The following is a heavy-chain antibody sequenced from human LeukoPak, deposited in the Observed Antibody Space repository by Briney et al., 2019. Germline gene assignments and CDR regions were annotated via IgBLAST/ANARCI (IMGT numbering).Heavy chain of an antibody. CDR2: IYYSGST. CDR1: GGSISSYY. Sequence: PSETLSLTCTASGGSISSYYWSWIRQPPGKGLEWIGYIYYSGSTNYNPSLKSRVTTSVDTSKNQFSLKLSSVTAADTAVYYCARLIRYDSSGYYLGAFDIWGQGTMVTVSS. CDR3: ARLIRYDSSGYYLGAFDI. J-gene: IGHJ3*02. V-gene: IGHV4-59*08. D-gene: IGHD3-22*01.